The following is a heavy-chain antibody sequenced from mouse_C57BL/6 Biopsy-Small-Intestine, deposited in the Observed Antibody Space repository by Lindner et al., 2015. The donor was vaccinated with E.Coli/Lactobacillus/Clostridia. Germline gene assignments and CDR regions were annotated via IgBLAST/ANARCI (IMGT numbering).Heavy chain of an antibody. Sequence: VQLQESGPDLVKPGASVKISCKASGYSFTGYYLNWVKQSPEKSLEWIGEINPRTGDTVYNQNFKAKATLTVDKSSSTAYMQLKSLASEDSAVYYCAREVQAYYAMDYWGQGTSVTVSS. CDR2: INPRTGDT. J-gene: IGHJ4*01. D-gene: IGHD3-2*02. CDR3: AREVQAYYAMDY. V-gene: IGHV1-42*01. CDR1: GYSFTGYY.